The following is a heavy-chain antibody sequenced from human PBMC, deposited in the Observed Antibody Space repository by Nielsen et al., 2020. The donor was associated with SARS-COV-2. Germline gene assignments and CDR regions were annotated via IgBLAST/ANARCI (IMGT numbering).Heavy chain of an antibody. Sequence: GESLKISCAASGFTFSSYAMSWVRQAPGKGLEWVSAISGSGGSTYYADSVKGRFTISRDNSKNTLYLQMNSLRAEDTAVYYCARDLDYDILTGYYSGMDVWGQGTTVTVSS. CDR1: GFTFSSYA. J-gene: IGHJ6*02. V-gene: IGHV3-23*01. CDR2: ISGSGGST. CDR3: ARDLDYDILTGYYSGMDV. D-gene: IGHD3-9*01.